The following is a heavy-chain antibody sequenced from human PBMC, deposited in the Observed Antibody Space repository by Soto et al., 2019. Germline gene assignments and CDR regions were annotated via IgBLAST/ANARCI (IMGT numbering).Heavy chain of an antibody. CDR3: ARDREYSFGLTYDI. CDR1: GGCISSGDYY. J-gene: IGHJ3*02. D-gene: IGHD3-3*01. CDR2: IYYSGST. Sequence: SETLSLTCTVSGGCISSGDYYWSWIRQPPGKGLEWIGYIYYSGSTYYNPSLKSRVTILLGTSKNQISLNLRSVTAADTAVYYCARDREYSFGLTYDIWGQGTMVTVSS. V-gene: IGHV4-30-4*02.